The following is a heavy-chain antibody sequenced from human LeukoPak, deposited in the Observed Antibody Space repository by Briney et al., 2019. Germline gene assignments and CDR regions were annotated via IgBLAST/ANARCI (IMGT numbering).Heavy chain of an antibody. J-gene: IGHJ6*02. Sequence: SETLSLTCTVSGGSISSYYWSWIRQPAGKGLEWIGRIYTSGSTNYNPSLKSRVTMSVGTSKNQFSLKLSSVTAADTAVYYCARGGQYGSGSYYAYYYYGMDVWGQGTTVTVSS. CDR3: ARGGQYGSGSYYAYYYYGMDV. D-gene: IGHD3-10*01. CDR1: GGSISSYY. CDR2: IYTSGST. V-gene: IGHV4-4*07.